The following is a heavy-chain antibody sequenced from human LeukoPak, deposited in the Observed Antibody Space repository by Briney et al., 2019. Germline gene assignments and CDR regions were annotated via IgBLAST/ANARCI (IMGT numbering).Heavy chain of an antibody. CDR1: GFTFGDYA. CDR2: IRSKAYGGTT. J-gene: IGHJ4*02. CDR3: TRVLSGGGCIDY. Sequence: GGSLRLSCTASGFTFGDYAMSWVRQAPGKGLEWAGFIRSKAYGGTTEYAASVKGRFTISRDDSKSTAYLQMNSLKTEDTAVYYCTRVLSGGGCIDYWGQGTLVTVSP. D-gene: IGHD3-16*01. V-gene: IGHV3-49*04.